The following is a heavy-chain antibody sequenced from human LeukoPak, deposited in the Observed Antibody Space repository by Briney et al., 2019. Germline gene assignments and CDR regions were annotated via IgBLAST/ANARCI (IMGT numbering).Heavy chain of an antibody. V-gene: IGHV3-48*04. J-gene: IGHJ1*01. CDR3: ARDSGDGYLFQH. CDR1: GFTFSSYS. Sequence: PGGSLRLSCAASGFTFSSYSMNWVRQAPGKGLEWVSYISSSTSTIYYADSVKGRFTISRDNAKNSLYLQMNSLRAEDTAVYYCARDSGDGYLFQHWGQGTLVTVSS. D-gene: IGHD5-24*01. CDR2: ISSSTSTI.